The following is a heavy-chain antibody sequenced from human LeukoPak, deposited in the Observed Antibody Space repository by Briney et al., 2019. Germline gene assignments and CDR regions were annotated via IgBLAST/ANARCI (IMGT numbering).Heavy chain of an antibody. D-gene: IGHD2-15*01. CDR1: GGSISTGSYY. Sequence: SETLSLACTVSGGSISTGSYYWGWIRLPPGKGLEWIGIIYHTGTTNYNPSLKSRVTISVDTSKNQFSLKLSSVTAADTAVYYCARQGDGGRSFDYWGQGTLVTVSS. CDR3: ARQGDGGRSFDY. V-gene: IGHV4-39*01. J-gene: IGHJ4*02. CDR2: IYHTGTT.